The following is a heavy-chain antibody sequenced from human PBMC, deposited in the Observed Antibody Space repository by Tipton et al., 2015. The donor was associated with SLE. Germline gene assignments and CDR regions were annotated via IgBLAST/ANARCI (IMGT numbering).Heavy chain of an antibody. D-gene: IGHD7-27*01. J-gene: IGHJ3*02. CDR2: TYYSSKWYN. Sequence: GLVKPSQTLSLTCAISGDSVSSNSAAWNWIRQTPSRGLEWLGGTYYSSKWYNDYAVSVKSRITINPDTSKNQFSLQVTSVTPTDSAVYYCARLGPTGDMGQAYDIWGQGTMVT. CDR1: GDSVSSNSAA. V-gene: IGHV6-1*01. CDR3: ARLGPTGDMGQAYDI.